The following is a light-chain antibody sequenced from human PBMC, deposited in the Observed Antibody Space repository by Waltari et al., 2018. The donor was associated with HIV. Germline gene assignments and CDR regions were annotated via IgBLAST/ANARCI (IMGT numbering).Light chain of an antibody. CDR1: NIGSRS. V-gene: IGLV3-21*04. Sequence: SYMLTQPPSVSVAPGETARTTCDGDNIGSRSVQWYQQKAGQAPVLVIYYDIDRPSGIPERFSGSNSDNTATLTISRVEAGDEADYYCQVWDGDSNHVVFGGGTKLTVL. CDR3: QVWDGDSNHVV. CDR2: YDI. J-gene: IGLJ2*01.